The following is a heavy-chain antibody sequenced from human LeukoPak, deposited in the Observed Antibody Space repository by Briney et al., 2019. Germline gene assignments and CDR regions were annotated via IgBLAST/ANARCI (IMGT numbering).Heavy chain of an antibody. D-gene: IGHD6-19*01. Sequence: PSETLSLTCTVSGYSISSGYYWGWIRQPPGKGLEWIGSIYHSGSTYYNPSLKSRVTISVDTSKNQFSLKLSSVTAADTAVYYCARAVGVAGTLQFDYWGQGTLVTVSS. CDR3: ARAVGVAGTLQFDY. CDR1: GYSISSGYY. CDR2: IYHSGST. V-gene: IGHV4-38-2*02. J-gene: IGHJ4*02.